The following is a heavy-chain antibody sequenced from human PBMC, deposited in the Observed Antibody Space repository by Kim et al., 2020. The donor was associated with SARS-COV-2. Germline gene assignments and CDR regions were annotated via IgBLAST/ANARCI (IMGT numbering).Heavy chain of an antibody. Sequence: NPSLKSRVTISVDTSKNQFSLKLSSVTAADTAVYYCARDALWFGGNWFDPWGQGTLVTVSS. V-gene: IGHV4-59*01. D-gene: IGHD3-10*01. J-gene: IGHJ5*02. CDR3: ARDALWFGGNWFDP.